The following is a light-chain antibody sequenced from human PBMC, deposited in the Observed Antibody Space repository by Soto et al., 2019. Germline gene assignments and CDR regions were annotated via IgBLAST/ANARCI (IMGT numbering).Light chain of an antibody. Sequence: QSALAQPASVSGSPGQSITISCTGTRSDIGRYNYVSWYQQHPGEAPKLLIYEVTYWPSGVSARFSGSKSGSTASLTISGLQAEDEADYYCSSYSTTTSPHVLFGGGTKVTVL. J-gene: IGLJ2*01. V-gene: IGLV2-14*01. CDR3: SSYSTTTSPHVL. CDR2: EVT. CDR1: RSDIGRYNY.